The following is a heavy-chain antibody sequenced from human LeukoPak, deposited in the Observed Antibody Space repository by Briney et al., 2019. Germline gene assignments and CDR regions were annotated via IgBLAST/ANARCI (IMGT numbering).Heavy chain of an antibody. J-gene: IGHJ4*02. V-gene: IGHV3-15*01. D-gene: IGHD3-10*01. CDR2: IKSKTDGGTT. CDR1: GFTFSNSW. Sequence: GGSLRLSWAASGFTFSNSWMSWVHQAPGKGLEWVGRIKSKTDGGTTDYAAPVKGRFTISRDDSKNTLYLQMNSLKTEDTAVYYCTKARRYYYGSGSFFSYYFDYWGQGTLVTASS. CDR3: TKARRYYYGSGSFFSYYFDY.